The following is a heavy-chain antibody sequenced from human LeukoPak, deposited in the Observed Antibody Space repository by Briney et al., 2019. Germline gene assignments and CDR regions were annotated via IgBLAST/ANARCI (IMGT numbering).Heavy chain of an antibody. V-gene: IGHV3-23*01. D-gene: IGHD4-17*01. CDR2: ISSIGSNT. CDR1: GFTFSSYV. Sequence: PGRSLRLSCAASGFTFSSYVMTWVRQAPGKGLEWVSAISSIGSNTYYADSVKGRFTISRDNSNNTLYLQMNGLRAEDTAVYYCAKLVGATVTSDYWGQGTLVTVSS. J-gene: IGHJ4*02. CDR3: AKLVGATVTSDY.